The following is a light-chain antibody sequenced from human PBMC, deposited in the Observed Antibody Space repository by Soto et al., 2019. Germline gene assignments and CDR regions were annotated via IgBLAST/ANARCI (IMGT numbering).Light chain of an antibody. Sequence: EIVLTQSPGTLSLSPGERATLSCRASQSVSSSYLAWYQQKPGQAPRLLIYGASSRATGIPERFSGSGSGTDFALTISRLEPEDCAVYYCQQYGSSPPWSFGQGTKVEIK. CDR3: QQYGSSPPWS. CDR2: GAS. J-gene: IGKJ1*01. CDR1: QSVSSSY. V-gene: IGKV3-20*01.